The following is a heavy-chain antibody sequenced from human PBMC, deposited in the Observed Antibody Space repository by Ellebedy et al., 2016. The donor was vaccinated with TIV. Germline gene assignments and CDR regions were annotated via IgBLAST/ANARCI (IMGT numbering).Heavy chain of an antibody. V-gene: IGHV1-46*01. J-gene: IGHJ4*02. CDR1: GYTFTSYY. D-gene: IGHD3-10*01. Sequence: ASVKVSCXASGYTFTSYYMHWVRQAPGQGLEWMGTINPSGGSTSYAQKFQGRVTMTRDTSTSTVYMELSSLRSEDTAVYYCAREGSGSYQDYWGQGTLVTVSS. CDR2: INPSGGST. CDR3: AREGSGSYQDY.